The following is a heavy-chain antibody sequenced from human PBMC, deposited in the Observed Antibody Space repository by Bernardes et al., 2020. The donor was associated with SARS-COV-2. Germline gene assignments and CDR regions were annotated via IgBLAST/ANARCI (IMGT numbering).Heavy chain of an antibody. Sequence: GGDLSLPFAAPGFTFSSYWMHWVRQAPGKGLMWVSRINSDGSKTTYPGSVKGRFTISRDNTRNTLYLQMNSLRAEDTGVYYCVRGPSDGHGRFEYWGQGTLGTVSS. CDR1: GFTFSSYW. CDR2: INSDGSKT. V-gene: IGHV3-74*01. CDR3: VRGPSDGHGRFEY. J-gene: IGHJ4*02.